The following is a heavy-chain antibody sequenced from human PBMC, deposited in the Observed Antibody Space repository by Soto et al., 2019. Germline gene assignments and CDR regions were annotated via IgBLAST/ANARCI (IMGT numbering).Heavy chain of an antibody. V-gene: IGHV4-59*08. CDR2: IYYRGNT. CDR1: GGSMSPYY. D-gene: IGHD7-27*01. J-gene: IGHJ6*02. CDR3: ARHSKKTGDFDYYYGMDV. Sequence: SETLSLTCSVFGGSMSPYYLSWIRQSPGTGLEWIANIYYRGNTNYNPSLESRVTISIDTSKNQFSLKLNSLTAADTAVYYCARHSKKTGDFDYYYGMDVWGQGTTVTVSS.